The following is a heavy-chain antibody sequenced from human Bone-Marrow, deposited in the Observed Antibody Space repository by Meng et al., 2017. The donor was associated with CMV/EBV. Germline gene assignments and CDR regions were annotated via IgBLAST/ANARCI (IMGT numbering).Heavy chain of an antibody. D-gene: IGHD2-2*01. CDR3: ARYVVVPAAVDAFDI. CDR1: GGSISSGGYY. CDR2: IYYSGST. J-gene: IGHJ3*02. Sequence: SEPLSLTCTVSGGSISSGGYYWSWIRQHPGKGLEWIGYIYYSGSTYYNPSLKSRVTISVDTSKNQFSLKLSSVTAADTAVYYCARYVVVPAAVDAFDIWGQGTMVTVSS. V-gene: IGHV4-31*03.